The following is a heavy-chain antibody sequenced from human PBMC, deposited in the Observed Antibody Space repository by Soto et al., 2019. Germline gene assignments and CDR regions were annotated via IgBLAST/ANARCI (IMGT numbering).Heavy chain of an antibody. Sequence: LSLTCAVSGGSISSSNWWSWVRQPPGKGLEWIGEIYHSGSTNYNPSLKSRVTISVDKSKNQFSLKLSSVTAADTAVYYCARVETAMVNTNCLDPWGQRTMVTVYS. CDR2: IYHSGST. V-gene: IGHV4-4*02. CDR1: GGSISSSNW. J-gene: IGHJ5*02. D-gene: IGHD5-18*01. CDR3: ARVETAMVNTNCLDP.